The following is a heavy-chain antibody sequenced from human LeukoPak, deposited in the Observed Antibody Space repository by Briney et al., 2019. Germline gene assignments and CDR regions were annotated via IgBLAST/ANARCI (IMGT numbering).Heavy chain of an antibody. CDR3: AREGRTSIAAAGAFDY. V-gene: IGHV3-11*04. CDR2: ISSSGSTR. Sequence: PGGSLRLSCAASGFTVSSNYMSWVRQAPGKGLEWVSYISSSGSTRYYADSVKGRFTISRDNAKNSLYLQMNSLRAEDTAVYYCAREGRTSIAAAGAFDYWGQGTLVTVSS. CDR1: GFTVSSNY. J-gene: IGHJ4*02. D-gene: IGHD6-13*01.